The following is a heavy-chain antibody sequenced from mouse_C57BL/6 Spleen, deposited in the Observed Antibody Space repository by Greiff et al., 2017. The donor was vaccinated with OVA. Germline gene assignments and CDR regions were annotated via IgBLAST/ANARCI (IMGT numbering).Heavy chain of an antibody. Sequence: VKLVESGPGLVQPSQSLSITCTVSGFSLTSYGVHWVRQSPGKGLEWLGVIWSGGSPAYTAAFISRLSISKDNSKSQVFVKMNSLQADDTAIYYGASGGVTTKNAMDDWGQGTSVTVSS. V-gene: IGHV2-2*01. J-gene: IGHJ4*01. D-gene: IGHD2-2*01. CDR1: GFSLTSYG. CDR3: ASGGVTTKNAMDD. CDR2: IWSGGSP.